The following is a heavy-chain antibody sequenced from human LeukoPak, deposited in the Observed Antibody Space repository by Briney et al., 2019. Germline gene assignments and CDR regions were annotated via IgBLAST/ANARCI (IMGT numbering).Heavy chain of an antibody. V-gene: IGHV1-18*04. D-gene: IGHD3-3*01. CDR3: ARDEKDDFWSGQIDP. J-gene: IGHJ5*02. CDR2: ISAYNGNT. CDR1: GYTFTGYY. Sequence: ASVKVSCKASGYTFTGYYMHWVRQAPGQGLEWMGWISAYNGNTNYAQKPQGRVTMTTDTSTSTAYMELRSLRSDDTAVYYCARDEKDDFWSGQIDPWGQGTLVTVSS.